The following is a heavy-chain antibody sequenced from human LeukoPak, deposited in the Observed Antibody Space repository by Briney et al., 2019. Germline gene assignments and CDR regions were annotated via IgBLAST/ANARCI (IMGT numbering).Heavy chain of an antibody. D-gene: IGHD6-13*01. CDR1: GGSISSGDYY. CDR2: IYYSGST. V-gene: IGHV4-30-4*01. J-gene: IGHJ4*02. CDR3: ARELAIAAADY. Sequence: SETLSLTCTVSGGSISSGDYYWSWIRQPPGKGLEWIGYIYYSGSTYYNPSLKSRVTISVDTSKNQFSLKLSSVTAADTAVYYCARELAIAAADYWGQGTLVTASS.